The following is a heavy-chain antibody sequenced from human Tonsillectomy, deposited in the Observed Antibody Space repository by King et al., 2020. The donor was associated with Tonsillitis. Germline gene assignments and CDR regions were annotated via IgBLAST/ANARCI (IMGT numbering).Heavy chain of an antibody. Sequence: VQLQESGPGLVKPSQTLSLTCTVSGGSISSGSYYWSWIRQPAGKGLELIGRIHASGNTYYNPSLKSRVTMSVDTSKNQFSLSLRSVTAADTAVYYCARDVVRYFDLWGRGALVTVSS. CDR3: ARDVVRYFDL. CDR1: GGSISSGSYY. J-gene: IGHJ2*01. CDR2: IHASGNT. V-gene: IGHV4-61*02. D-gene: IGHD2-15*01.